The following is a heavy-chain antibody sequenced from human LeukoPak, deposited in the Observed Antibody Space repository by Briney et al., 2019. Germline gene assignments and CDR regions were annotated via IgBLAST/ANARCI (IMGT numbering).Heavy chain of an antibody. CDR2: VKQDGSEK. Sequence: GGSLRLSCAASGFTFSSYWMSWVRQAPRKGLEWVANVKQDGSEKYCVDSVKGGFTISRDNAENSLYLQMNSLRAEDTAVYYCARAGPLYYYYYMDVWGKGTTVTVSS. CDR3: ARAGPLYYYYYMDV. D-gene: IGHD1-14*01. CDR1: GFTFSSYW. V-gene: IGHV3-7*01. J-gene: IGHJ6*03.